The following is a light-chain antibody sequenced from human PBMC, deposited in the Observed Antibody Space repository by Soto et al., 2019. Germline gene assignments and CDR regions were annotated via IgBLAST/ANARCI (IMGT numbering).Light chain of an antibody. Sequence: DIQMTQSPSSLSASVGDRVTITCQASQDISNYLNWYQQIPGQAPKLLIYGASNLETGVPSRFSGSASGIDFSFTISSLQPEDIATYYCQQYDNLPFTFGPGTKVDIK. CDR1: QDISNY. J-gene: IGKJ3*01. CDR3: QQYDNLPFT. V-gene: IGKV1-33*01. CDR2: GAS.